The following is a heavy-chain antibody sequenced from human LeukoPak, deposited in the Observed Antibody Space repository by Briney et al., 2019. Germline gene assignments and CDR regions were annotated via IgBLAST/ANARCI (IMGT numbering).Heavy chain of an antibody. CDR2: IKDDGSEK. V-gene: IGHV3-7*01. Sequence: PGGSLRLSCAASGFTFSESWMSWARQAPGKGLEWVADIKDDGSEKEYVDAVKGRFTISRDNAKNSLYLQMNSLRAEDTGVYYCATYTNWVAGDIWGQGTTVFVSS. D-gene: IGHD7-27*01. CDR3: ATYTNWVAGDI. J-gene: IGHJ6*02. CDR1: GFTFSESW.